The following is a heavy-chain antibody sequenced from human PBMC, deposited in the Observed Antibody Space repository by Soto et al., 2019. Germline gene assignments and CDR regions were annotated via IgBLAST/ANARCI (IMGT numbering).Heavy chain of an antibody. D-gene: IGHD6-6*01. CDR2: ISWNSGNI. V-gene: IGHV3-9*01. CDR1: GFTFDDYA. Sequence: PGGSLRLSCAASGFTFDDYAMHWVRQTPGKGLEWVSGISWNSGNIGYADSVKGRFTISRDNAKNSLYLQMNSLRAEDTAFYYCAKDIVDGSSSGVFDYWGQGTLVTVSS. J-gene: IGHJ4*02. CDR3: AKDIVDGSSSGVFDY.